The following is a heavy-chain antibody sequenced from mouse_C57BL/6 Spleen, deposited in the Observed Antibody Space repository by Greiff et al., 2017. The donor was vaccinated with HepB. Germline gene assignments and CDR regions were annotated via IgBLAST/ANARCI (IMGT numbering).Heavy chain of an antibody. Sequence: QVQLKQSGAELVRPGASVTLSCKASGYTFTDYEMHWVKQTPVHGLEWIGAIDPETGGTAYNQKFKGKAILTADKSSSTAYMELRSLTSEDSAVYYCTRRAGYPYFDDWGQGTTLTVSS. J-gene: IGHJ2*01. D-gene: IGHD2-2*01. CDR2: IDPETGGT. CDR1: GYTFTDYE. V-gene: IGHV1-15*01. CDR3: TRRAGYPYFDD.